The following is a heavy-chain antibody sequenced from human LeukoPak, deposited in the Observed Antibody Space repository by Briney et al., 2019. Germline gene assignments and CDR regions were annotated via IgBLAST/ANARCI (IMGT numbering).Heavy chain of an antibody. Sequence: ASVKVSCKVSGYTLTGLSMHWVRQAPGKGLEWMGGFDPEDGETIYAQKFQGRVTMTEDTSTDTAYMELSSLRSEDTAVYYCAIGPGDTAMVRDAFDIWGQGTMVTVSS. J-gene: IGHJ3*02. CDR2: FDPEDGET. V-gene: IGHV1-24*01. CDR1: GYTLTGLS. D-gene: IGHD5-18*01. CDR3: AIGPGDTAMVRDAFDI.